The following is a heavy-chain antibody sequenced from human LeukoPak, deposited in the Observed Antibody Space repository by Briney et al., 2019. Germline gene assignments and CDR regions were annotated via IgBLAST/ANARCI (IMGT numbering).Heavy chain of an antibody. CDR2: IYYSGST. J-gene: IGHJ4*02. CDR1: GGSISSSSYY. Sequence: SETLSLTCTVSGGSISSSSYYWGWIRQPPGKGLEWIGSIYYSGSTYYNPSLKSRVTISVDTSKNQFSLKLSSVTAADTAVYYCARGGVLTIFPYSDYWGQGTLVTVSP. CDR3: ARGGVLTIFPYSDY. D-gene: IGHD2/OR15-2a*01. V-gene: IGHV4-39*07.